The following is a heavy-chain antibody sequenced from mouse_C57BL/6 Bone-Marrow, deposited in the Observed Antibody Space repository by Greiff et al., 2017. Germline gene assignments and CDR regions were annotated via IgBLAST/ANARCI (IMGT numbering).Heavy chain of an antibody. Sequence: EVMLVESGGGLVQPKGSLKLSCAASGFSFNTYAMNWVRQAPGKGLEWVARIRSKSNNYATYYADSVKDRFTISRDDPESMLYLQMNNLKTEDTARYYCERHRGRGDAMDYWGQGTSVTVSS. D-gene: IGHD3-3*01. CDR2: IRSKSNNYAT. CDR1: GFSFNTYA. CDR3: ERHRGRGDAMDY. V-gene: IGHV10-1*01. J-gene: IGHJ4*01.